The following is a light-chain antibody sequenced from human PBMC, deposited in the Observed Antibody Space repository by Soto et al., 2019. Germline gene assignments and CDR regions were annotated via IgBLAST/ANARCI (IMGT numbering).Light chain of an antibody. Sequence: QSVLTQPPSVSGAPGQRVTISCTGSRSNIGARYDVHWYQQLPGTAPKLLIYGNSNRPSGVPDRFSGSKSGTSASLAITGLQAEDEADYYCQSYDSSLSGWVFGTGTKVTVL. CDR2: GNS. CDR3: QSYDSSLSGWV. J-gene: IGLJ1*01. CDR1: RSNIGARYD. V-gene: IGLV1-40*01.